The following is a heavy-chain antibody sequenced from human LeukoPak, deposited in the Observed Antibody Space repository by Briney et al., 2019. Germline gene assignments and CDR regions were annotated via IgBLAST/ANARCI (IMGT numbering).Heavy chain of an antibody. V-gene: IGHV4-59*01. D-gene: IGHD3-22*01. CDR2: IYYSGST. J-gene: IGHJ3*02. Sequence: PSETLSLTCTVSGGSISSYYWSWIRQPPGKGLEWIGYIYYSGSTNYNPSLKSRVTISVDTPKNQFSLKLSSVTAADTAVYYCARDSITSKYYYDSSDQDAFDIWGQGTMVTVSS. CDR1: GGSISSYY. CDR3: ARDSITSKYYYDSSDQDAFDI.